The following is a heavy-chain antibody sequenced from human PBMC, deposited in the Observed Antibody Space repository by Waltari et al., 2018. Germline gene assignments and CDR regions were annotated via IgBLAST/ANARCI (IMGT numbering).Heavy chain of an antibody. CDR3: ARRKEGSGIDWSYYYYYMDV. J-gene: IGHJ6*03. V-gene: IGHV4-39*01. D-gene: IGHD3-9*01. CDR2: IYYSGST. Sequence: QLQLQESGPGLVKPSETLSLTCTVSGGSISSSSYYWGWIRQPPGTGREWIGSIYYSGSTYYNPSLKSRVTISVDTSKNQFSLKLSSVTAADTAVYYCARRKEGSGIDWSYYYYYMDVWGKGTTVTVSS. CDR1: GGSISSSSYY.